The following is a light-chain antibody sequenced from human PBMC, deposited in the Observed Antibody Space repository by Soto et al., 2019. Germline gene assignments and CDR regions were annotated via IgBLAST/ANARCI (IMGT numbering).Light chain of an antibody. V-gene: IGKV4-1*01. Sequence: DIVMTQSPDSLAVSLGERATINCKSSQSVLYSSNNKNYLAWYQQKPGQPPKLLIYWASIRESGVPDRFSGSGSGTEFTLTINSLQAEDVAVYYCQQYDSPWTLGQGTKVEIK. CDR1: QSVLYSSNNKNY. CDR2: WAS. CDR3: QQYDSPWT. J-gene: IGKJ1*01.